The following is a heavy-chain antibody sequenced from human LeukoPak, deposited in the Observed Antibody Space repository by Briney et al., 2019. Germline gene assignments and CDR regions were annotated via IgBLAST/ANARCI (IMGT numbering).Heavy chain of an antibody. CDR3: AKEGYYYDSSGEAGIDY. D-gene: IGHD3-22*01. CDR2: ISSGSSYI. V-gene: IGHV3-21*01. Sequence: GGSLRLSCAASGFTFSSYSMNWVRQAPGKGLEWVSSISSGSSYIYYADSVKGRFTISRDNSKNTLYLQMNSLRAEDTAVYYCAKEGYYYDSSGEAGIDYWGQGTLVTVSS. J-gene: IGHJ4*02. CDR1: GFTFSSYS.